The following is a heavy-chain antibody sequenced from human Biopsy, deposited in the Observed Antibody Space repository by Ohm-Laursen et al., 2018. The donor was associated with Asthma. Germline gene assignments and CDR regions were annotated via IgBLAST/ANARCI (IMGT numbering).Heavy chain of an antibody. Sequence: GASVKVSCKTSGYTFNSAGITWVRQAPGQGLEWMGWISVYNGNTKVARKLQDRVTMITDTSTSTAYMELRSLRSDDTAVYFCARAVDYSHYYGIDVWGQGTTVTVS. CDR3: ARAVDYSHYYGIDV. J-gene: IGHJ6*02. D-gene: IGHD3-10*01. CDR2: ISVYNGNT. V-gene: IGHV1-18*01. CDR1: GYTFNSAG.